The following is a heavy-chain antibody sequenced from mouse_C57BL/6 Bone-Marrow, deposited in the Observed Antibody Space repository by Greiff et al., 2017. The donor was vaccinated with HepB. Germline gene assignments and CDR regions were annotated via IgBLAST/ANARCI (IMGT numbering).Heavy chain of an antibody. V-gene: IGHV3-6*01. CDR2: IRYDGSN. CDR3: ARVDYDGVDY. D-gene: IGHD2-4*01. J-gene: IGHJ2*01. Sequence: EVKLQESGPGLVKPSQSLSLTCSVTGYSITSGYYWNWIRQFPGNKLEWMGYIRYDGSNNYNPSLKNRISITRDTSKNQFCLKLNSVTTEDTATYDCARVDYDGVDYWGQGTTLTVSS. CDR1: GYSITSGYY.